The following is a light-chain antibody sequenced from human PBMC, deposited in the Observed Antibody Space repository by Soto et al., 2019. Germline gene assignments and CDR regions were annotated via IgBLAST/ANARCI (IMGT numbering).Light chain of an antibody. CDR2: EVS. CDR1: SSDVGGYNY. V-gene: IGLV2-14*01. CDR3: NSYTSKSTGV. J-gene: IGLJ1*01. Sequence: QSALTQPDSVSGSPGQSITISCTGTSSDVGGYNYVSWYQQHPGKAPKLIIYEVSNRPSGVSNRFSGSKSGNTASLTISGLQAEDEADYYCNSYTSKSTGVFGTGTKVTVL.